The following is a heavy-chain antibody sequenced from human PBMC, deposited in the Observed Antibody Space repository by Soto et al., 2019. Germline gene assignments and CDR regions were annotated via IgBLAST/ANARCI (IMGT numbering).Heavy chain of an antibody. CDR2: IYFDGTT. Sequence: QVQLQESGPGLVKPSQTLSLTCDVSGASVTRAGSYWGWIRQRPGQGLEWIGYIYFDGTTYYNPSRKSRVIISADTCRNQFSLSLSFLTAADTAVYYCATRTTVTTFDYWGQGTLVTVSS. D-gene: IGHD4-17*01. V-gene: IGHV4-31*11. CDR3: ATRTTVTTFDY. CDR1: GASVTRAGSY. J-gene: IGHJ4*02.